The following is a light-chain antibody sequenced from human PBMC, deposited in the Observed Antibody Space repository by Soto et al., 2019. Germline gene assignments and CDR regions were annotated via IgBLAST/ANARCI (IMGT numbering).Light chain of an antibody. CDR3: QQYGSSLFT. CDR1: KSVSSSY. J-gene: IGKJ3*01. V-gene: IGKV3-20*01. Sequence: EIVLTQSPGTLSLSPGERATLSCRASKSVSSSYLAWYQQKPGQAPRLLIYGASSRATGIPDRFSGSGSGTDFTLTISRLEPEDFAVYYCQQYGSSLFTFGPGPKVDIK. CDR2: GAS.